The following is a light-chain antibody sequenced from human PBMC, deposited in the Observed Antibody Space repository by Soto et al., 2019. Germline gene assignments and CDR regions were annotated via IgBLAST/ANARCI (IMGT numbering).Light chain of an antibody. CDR1: QSISGA. CDR3: QQYGSSSWP. J-gene: IGKJ1*01. Sequence: EIMMKQSPATLSVSPGGRATLSCRASQSISGALAWYQQKPGQAPRLLIYGASSRATGIPDRFSGSGSGTDFPLTISRLEPEDFAVYYCQQYGSSSWPFGQGAKVDVK. CDR2: GAS. V-gene: IGKV3-20*01.